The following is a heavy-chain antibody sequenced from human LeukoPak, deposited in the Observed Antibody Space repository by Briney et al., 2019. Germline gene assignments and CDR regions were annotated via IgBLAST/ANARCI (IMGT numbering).Heavy chain of an antibody. CDR1: GFTFSSYG. D-gene: IGHD6-13*01. Sequence: GGSLRLSCAASGFTFSSYGMHWVRQAPGKGLEWVAVISYDGSNKYYADSVKGRFTISRDNSKNTLYLQMNSLRAEDTAVYYCAKGSLGSWYYFDHWGQGTLVTVSS. CDR3: AKGSLGSWYYFDH. CDR2: ISYDGSNK. V-gene: IGHV3-30*18. J-gene: IGHJ4*02.